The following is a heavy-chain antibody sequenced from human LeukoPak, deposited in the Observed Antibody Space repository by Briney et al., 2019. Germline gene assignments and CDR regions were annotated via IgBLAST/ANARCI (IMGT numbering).Heavy chain of an antibody. CDR1: GDSLSNNNKY. CDR2: FDSSGSA. D-gene: IGHD1-14*01. J-gene: IGHJ4*02. CDR3: ARRRTWHNYFHF. V-gene: IGHV4-39*01. Sequence: PSETLSLTCTVSGDSLSNNNKYWGWIREPPGKDLEWIASFDSSGSAYYNPSLQSRVTISVDTSKNQFSLRLRSVTAADTSIYYCARRRTWHNYFHFWGQGTLVTVSS.